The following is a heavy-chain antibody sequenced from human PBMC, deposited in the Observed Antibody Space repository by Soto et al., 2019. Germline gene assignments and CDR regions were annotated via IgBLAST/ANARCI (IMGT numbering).Heavy chain of an antibody. J-gene: IGHJ6*02. V-gene: IGHV1-69*12. CDR1: GGTFSSYA. Sequence: QVQLVQSGAEVKKPGSSVKVSCKASGGTFSSYAISWVRQAPGQGLEWMGGIIPIFGTANYAQKFQGRVTITADESTSTAYMELSSLRSDDTAVYYCASVLRFLECADYYYYGMDVWGQGTTVPVSS. CDR3: ASVLRFLECADYYYYGMDV. D-gene: IGHD3-3*01. CDR2: IIPIFGTA.